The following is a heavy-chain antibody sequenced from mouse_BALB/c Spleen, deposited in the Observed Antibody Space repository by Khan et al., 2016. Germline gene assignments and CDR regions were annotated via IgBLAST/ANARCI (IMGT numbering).Heavy chain of an antibody. Sequence: EVQLVESGGGLVQPTGSLTLSCAAAEFTFNTYAMNWVRQPPGKGLEWVARIRRKSDNYATYYADSVKDRITISRDDPQGMLYMQMNTLKTEDTAKYYCVGDGYDYWGQGISVTVSS. CDR3: VGDGYDY. CDR2: IRRKSDNYAT. V-gene: IGHV10-1*02. D-gene: IGHD2-3*01. J-gene: IGHJ4*01. CDR1: EFTFNTYA.